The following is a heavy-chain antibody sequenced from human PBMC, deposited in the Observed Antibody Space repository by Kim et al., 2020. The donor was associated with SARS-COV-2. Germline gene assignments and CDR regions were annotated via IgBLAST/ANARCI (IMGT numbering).Heavy chain of an antibody. CDR3: ARGVTATPYDAFGI. V-gene: IGHV4-39*01. D-gene: IGHD2-21*02. CDR1: GGSISSSSYY. J-gene: IGHJ3*02. CDR2: IYYSGST. Sequence: SETLSLTCTVSGGSISSSSYYWGWIRQHPGKGLEWTGSIYYSGSTYYNPSLKSRVTITVDTSKNQFSLKLSSVTAADTAVYYCARGVTATPYDAFGIWGQGTLVTLSS.